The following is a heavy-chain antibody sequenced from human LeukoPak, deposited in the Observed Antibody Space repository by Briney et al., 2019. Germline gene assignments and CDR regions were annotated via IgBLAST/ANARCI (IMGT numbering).Heavy chain of an antibody. J-gene: IGHJ4*02. Sequence: SVKVSCKASGGTFSSYAISWVRQAPGQGLEWMGGIIPIFGTANYAQKFQGRVTITADKSTSTAYMELSSLRSEGTAVYYCMVDYGGNLHYWGQGTLVTVSS. CDR3: MVDYGGNLHY. CDR1: GGTFSSYA. CDR2: IIPIFGTA. V-gene: IGHV1-69*06. D-gene: IGHD4-23*01.